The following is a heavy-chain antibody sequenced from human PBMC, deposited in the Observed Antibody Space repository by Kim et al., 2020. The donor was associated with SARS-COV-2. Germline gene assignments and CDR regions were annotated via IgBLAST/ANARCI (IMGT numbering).Heavy chain of an antibody. Sequence: GGSLRLSCAASGFTFSSYAMHWVRQAPGKGLEWVAVISYDGSNKYYADSVKGRFTISRDNSKNTLYLQMNSLRAEDTAVYYCARDLRALIVATIPGGYWGQGTLVTVSS. CDR1: GFTFSSYA. CDR2: ISYDGSNK. J-gene: IGHJ4*02. V-gene: IGHV3-30*04. CDR3: ARDLRALIVATIPGGY. D-gene: IGHD5-12*01.